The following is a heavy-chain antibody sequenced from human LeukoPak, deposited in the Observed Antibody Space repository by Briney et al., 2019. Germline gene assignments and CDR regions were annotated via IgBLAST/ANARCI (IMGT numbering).Heavy chain of an antibody. CDR1: GFXFSNYT. CDR3: ARGTIGDYLDY. J-gene: IGHJ4*02. D-gene: IGHD3-16*01. Sequence: GGSLRLSCAASGFXFSNYTINWVRQAPGKGLEWVSCISRRKNYIYYADSVKGRFTISRDNAKNSLYLQVSSLRAEDTAIYHCARGTIGDYLDYWGQGILVTVSS. V-gene: IGHV3-21*01. CDR2: ISRRKNYI.